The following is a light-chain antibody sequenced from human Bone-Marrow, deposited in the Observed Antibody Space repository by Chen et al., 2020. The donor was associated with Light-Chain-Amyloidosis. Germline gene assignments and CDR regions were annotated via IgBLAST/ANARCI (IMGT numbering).Light chain of an antibody. CDR2: DDS. CDR3: QVWDRSSDRPL. V-gene: IGLV3-21*02. CDR1: NIGSTS. J-gene: IGLJ3*02. Sequence: SYVLTQPSSVSVAPGQTATIACGGNNIGSTSVHWYQQTPGQAPLLVVYDDSHRPSGIPERLSGSNSGNTATLTISRVEAGDEADYYCQVWDRSSDRPLFGGGTKLTVL.